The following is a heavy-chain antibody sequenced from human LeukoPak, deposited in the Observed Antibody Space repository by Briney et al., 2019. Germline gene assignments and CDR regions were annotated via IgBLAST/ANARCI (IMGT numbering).Heavy chain of an antibody. CDR1: GFIFSSYG. J-gene: IGHJ4*02. Sequence: PGGSLRLSCAASGFIFSSYGMHWVRQAPGKGLEWVAVIWYDGSNKYYADSVKGRFTISRDNSKNTLYLQMNSLRAEDTAVYYCARYGDSADFDYWGQGTLVTVSS. V-gene: IGHV3-33*01. CDR2: IWYDGSNK. CDR3: ARYGDSADFDY. D-gene: IGHD4-17*01.